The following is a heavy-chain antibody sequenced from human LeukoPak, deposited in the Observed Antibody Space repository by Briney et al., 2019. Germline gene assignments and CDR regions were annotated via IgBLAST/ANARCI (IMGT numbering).Heavy chain of an antibody. J-gene: IGHJ5*02. CDR1: GGSISSGGYY. D-gene: IGHD6-6*01. Sequence: SQTLSLTCTVSGGSISSGGYYWSWIRQPPGKGLERIGYIYHSGSTYYNPSLKSRVTISVDRSKNQFSLKLSSVTAADTAVYYCAREEYSSSLWFDPWGQGTLVTVSS. CDR3: AREEYSSSLWFDP. V-gene: IGHV4-30-2*01. CDR2: IYHSGST.